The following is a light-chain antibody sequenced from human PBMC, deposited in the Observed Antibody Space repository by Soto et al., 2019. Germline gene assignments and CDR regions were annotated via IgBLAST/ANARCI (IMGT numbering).Light chain of an antibody. V-gene: IGKV2-28*01. J-gene: IGKJ2*02. CDR1: QSLLHGNGYNY. Sequence: DIVMTQSPLSLPVTPGEPASISCRSSQSLLHGNGYNYLDWYLQKPGQSPQLLSYLASSRASGVPDRFSGSGSGTDFTLKISRVEAEDVGVYYCMQAIQTPWTFGQGTKLEIK. CDR3: MQAIQTPWT. CDR2: LAS.